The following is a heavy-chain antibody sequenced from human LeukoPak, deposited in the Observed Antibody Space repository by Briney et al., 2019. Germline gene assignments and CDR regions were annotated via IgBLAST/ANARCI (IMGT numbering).Heavy chain of an antibody. V-gene: IGHV5-51*01. Sequence: GESLKISCKGSGYSFTTYWIGWVRQVPGKGLEGMGIIYPGDSDTRYSPSFQGQVTISADKSIITAYLQWSSLKASDTAMYYCARLAYGDYRRAIDYWGQGTLVTVSS. CDR2: IYPGDSDT. J-gene: IGHJ4*02. CDR3: ARLAYGDYRRAIDY. CDR1: GYSFTTYW. D-gene: IGHD4-17*01.